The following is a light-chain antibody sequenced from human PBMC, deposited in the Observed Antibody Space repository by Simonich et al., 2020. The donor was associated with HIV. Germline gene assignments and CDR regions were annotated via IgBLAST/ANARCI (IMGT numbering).Light chain of an antibody. CDR3: QSYDSSLSGSV. J-gene: IGLJ2*01. Sequence: QSVLTQPPSVSGAPGQRVTISCAGSSSNIGAGYDVHWYQQLPGTAPKLLIYGNTKRPSGVPDRFAGSKSDTSASLAITGLQAEDEADYYCQSYDSSLSGSVFGGGTKLTVL. CDR1: SSNIGAGYD. V-gene: IGLV1-40*01. CDR2: GNT.